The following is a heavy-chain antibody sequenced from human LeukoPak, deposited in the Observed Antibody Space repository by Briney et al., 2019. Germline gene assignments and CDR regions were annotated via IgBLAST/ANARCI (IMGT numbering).Heavy chain of an antibody. CDR1: GYTFTSYY. CDR3: ASGGNIAVAGTDVARLLPCDY. CDR2: INPSGGST. D-gene: IGHD6-19*01. J-gene: IGHJ4*02. V-gene: IGHV1-46*01. Sequence: ASVKVSCKASGYTFTSYYMRWVRQAPGQGLEWVGIINPSGGSTSYAQKFQGRVTMTRDTSTSTVYMELSSLRSEDTAVYYCASGGNIAVAGTDVARLLPCDYWGQGTLVTVSS.